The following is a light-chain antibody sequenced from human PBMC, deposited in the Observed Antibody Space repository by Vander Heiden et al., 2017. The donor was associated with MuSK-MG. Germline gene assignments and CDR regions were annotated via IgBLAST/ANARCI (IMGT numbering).Light chain of an antibody. V-gene: IGKV1-9*01. CDR1: QGISSY. J-gene: IGKJ2*01. CDR3: QQYNNYRPT. Sequence: SPASLSASVGDRVTITCRASQGISSYLAWYQQKPGKAPKLLIYAASTLQSGVPSRFSDSGSGTEFTLTISSLQPEDCAAYDGQQYNNYRPTFGQGTKVEIK. CDR2: AAS.